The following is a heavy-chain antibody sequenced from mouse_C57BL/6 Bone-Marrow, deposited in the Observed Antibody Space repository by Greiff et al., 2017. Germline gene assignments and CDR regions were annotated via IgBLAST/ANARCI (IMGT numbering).Heavy chain of an antibody. J-gene: IGHJ1*03. D-gene: IGHD2-3*01. CDR3: GGGWLPWYFDV. CDR1: GYTFTSYW. Sequence: QVQLQQPGAELVKPGASVKLSCKASGYTFTSYWMQWVKQRPGQGLEWIGVIDPSDSYTNYNQKFKGKATLTVDTSSSTAYMQLSSLTSEDSAVYYCGGGWLPWYFDVWGTGTTVTVSS. V-gene: IGHV1-50*01. CDR2: IDPSDSYT.